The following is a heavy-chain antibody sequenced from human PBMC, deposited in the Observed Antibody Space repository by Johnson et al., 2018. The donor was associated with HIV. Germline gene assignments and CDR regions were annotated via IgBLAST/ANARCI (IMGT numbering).Heavy chain of an antibody. Sequence: VQLVESGGGFVQPGGSLRLSCAASGVTFRNYWMHWVRQAPGTGLVWVSRIHSAGSSPSYADSVKGRFTISRDTAKNTLYLQMNSLRAEDTAVYYCVRDVVDDGRYPPDAFDVWGHGAMVIVSS. CDR2: IHSAGSSP. CDR1: GVTFRNYW. CDR3: VRDVVDDGRYPPDAFDV. D-gene: IGHD2-21*01. J-gene: IGHJ3*01. V-gene: IGHV3-74*01.